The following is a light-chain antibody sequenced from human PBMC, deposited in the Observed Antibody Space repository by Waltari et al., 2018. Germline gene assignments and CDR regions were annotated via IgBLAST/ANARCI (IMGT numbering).Light chain of an antibody. Sequence: QSVLTQPPSVSGAPGPRVTLSCTGYISHLGDGYTVPSHQQPPRTAPKLLIYGYSNRPSGVPDRFSGTKSGTSASLAITGLQAEDEADYYCQSYDSSLGGHVVFGGGTKLTVL. CDR2: GYS. CDR1: ISHLGDGYT. J-gene: IGLJ2*01. V-gene: IGLV1-40*01. CDR3: QSYDSSLGGHVV.